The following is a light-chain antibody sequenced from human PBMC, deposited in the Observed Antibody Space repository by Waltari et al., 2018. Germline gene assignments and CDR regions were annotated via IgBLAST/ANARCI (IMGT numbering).Light chain of an antibody. CDR2: GAS. J-gene: IGKJ4*01. Sequence: ESVLTQSPGPLSLSPGERATLSCRASQSVSSSYLAWYQQKPGQAPRLLIYGASNRATGIPDRFSGSGSGTDFTLTISRLEPEDFAVYYCQQYLTSPPKLTFGGGTKVEIK. CDR3: QQYLTSPPKLT. CDR1: QSVSSSY. V-gene: IGKV3-20*01.